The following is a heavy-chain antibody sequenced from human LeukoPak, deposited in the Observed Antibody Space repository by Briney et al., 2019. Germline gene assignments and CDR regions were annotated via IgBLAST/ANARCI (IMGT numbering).Heavy chain of an antibody. V-gene: IGHV4-59*01. J-gene: IGHJ2*01. CDR1: GGSISSYY. Sequence: SETLSLTCTVSGGSISSYYWSWIRQPPGKGLEWIGYIYYSGSTNYNPSLKSRVTISVDTSKNQFSLKLSSVTAADTAVYYCARVHSSGWYDDWYFDPWGRGTLVTVSS. CDR2: IYYSGST. CDR3: ARVHSSGWYDDWYFDP. D-gene: IGHD6-19*01.